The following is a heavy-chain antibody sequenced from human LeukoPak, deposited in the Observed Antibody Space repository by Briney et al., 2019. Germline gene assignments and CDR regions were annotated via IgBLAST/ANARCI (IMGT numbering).Heavy chain of an antibody. CDR3: ARDLGYCDSTTCTPLYYFDY. V-gene: IGHV4-59*01. CDR2: LDHSGST. J-gene: IGHJ4*02. D-gene: IGHD2-2*01. CDR1: GGSINGFY. Sequence: SETLSLTCTVSGGSINGFYWSWIRQPPGKGLEWIGYLDHSGSTNYNPSLKSRVTMSVDTSKNQFSLNLTSVTAADTAVYYCARDLGYCDSTTCTPLYYFDYWGQGALVTVSS.